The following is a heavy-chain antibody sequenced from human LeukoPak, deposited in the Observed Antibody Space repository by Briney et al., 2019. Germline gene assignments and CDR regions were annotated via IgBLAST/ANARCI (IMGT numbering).Heavy chain of an antibody. CDR1: GGSFSGYY. CDR2: INHSGST. J-gene: IGHJ4*02. D-gene: IGHD2-15*01. V-gene: IGHV4-34*01. CDR3: ARCSGKYCSGGSCRRVYFDY. Sequence: PSETLSLTCAVYGGSFSGYYWSWIRQPPGKGLEWIGEINHSGSTNYNPSLKSRVTISVDTSKNQFSLKLSSVTAADTAVYYCARCSGKYCSGGSCRRVYFDYWGQGTLVTVSS.